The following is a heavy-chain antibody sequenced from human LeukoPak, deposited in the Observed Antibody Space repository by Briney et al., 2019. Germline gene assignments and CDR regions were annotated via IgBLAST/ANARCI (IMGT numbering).Heavy chain of an antibody. CDR3: ARDSSSWYGSVWFDP. CDR1: GYTFTGYY. Sequence: ASVKVSCKASGYTFTGYYMHWVRQAPGQGLEWMGWISPNSGGTNYAQKFQGRVTMTRDTSISTAYMELSRLRSDDTAVYYCARDSSSWYGSVWFDPWGQGTLVTVSS. J-gene: IGHJ5*02. V-gene: IGHV1-2*02. D-gene: IGHD6-13*01. CDR2: ISPNSGGT.